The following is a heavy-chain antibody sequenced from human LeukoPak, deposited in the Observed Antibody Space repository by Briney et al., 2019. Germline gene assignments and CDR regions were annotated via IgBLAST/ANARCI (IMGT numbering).Heavy chain of an antibody. D-gene: IGHD3-9*01. CDR1: GYTFTTYG. V-gene: IGHV1-18*01. J-gene: IGHJ5*02. Sequence: ASVKVSCKASGYTFTTYGLSWVRQAPGQGIEWMGWISAYNGKTSYAQKFQGRVTMTTDTSTSTAYMELRSLSSDDTAMYYCAREGEFYDILTGYSTAANWFDPWDQGTLVTVSS. CDR2: ISAYNGKT. CDR3: AREGEFYDILTGYSTAANWFDP.